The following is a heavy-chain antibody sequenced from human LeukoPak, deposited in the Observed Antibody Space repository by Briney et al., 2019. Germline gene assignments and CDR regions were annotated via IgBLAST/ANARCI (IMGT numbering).Heavy chain of an antibody. D-gene: IGHD3-22*01. CDR2: IYYTGNT. J-gene: IGHJ3*02. CDR3: ARELPLEYDSSGYFAFDS. Sequence: PSETLSLTCTVSGGSISSYYWNWIRQPPGKGLECIGYIYYTGNTNYNPSLRSRVTISVATSKNQFSLKLSSVTAADTAVYYCARELPLEYDSSGYFAFDSWGQGTMVTVSS. V-gene: IGHV4-59*01. CDR1: GGSISSYY.